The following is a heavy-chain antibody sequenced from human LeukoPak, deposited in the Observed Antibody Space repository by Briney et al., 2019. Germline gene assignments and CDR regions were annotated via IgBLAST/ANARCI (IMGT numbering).Heavy chain of an antibody. CDR3: AKDARGYSYGYPMPYYYYYGMDV. D-gene: IGHD5-18*01. CDR1: GFIFSDYH. J-gene: IGHJ6*02. CDR2: SSNSGITA. Sequence: PGGSLRLSCAASGFIFSDYHMSWIRQAPGKGLEWISYSSNSGITAYYADSVKGRFTISRDNAKNSLYLQMNSLRAEDTALYYCAKDARGYSYGYPMPYYYYYGMDVWGQGTTVTVSS. V-gene: IGHV3-11*01.